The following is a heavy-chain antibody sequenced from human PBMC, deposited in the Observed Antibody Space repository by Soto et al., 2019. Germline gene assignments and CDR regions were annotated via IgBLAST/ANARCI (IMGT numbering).Heavy chain of an antibody. J-gene: IGHJ4*02. CDR3: TVTTKTSYFDY. CDR1: GHTFTTYG. D-gene: IGHD4-17*01. Sequence: QVQLVQSGAVEKKPGASVKVSCKTSGHTFTTYGMHWVRQAPGQRPEWLGWINAGSGKTKYSQRFQGRVSITRDTSASTVYVDLSSLRSEDTAVYYCTVTTKTSYFDYWGQGTLVIVSS. CDR2: INAGSGKT. V-gene: IGHV1-3*05.